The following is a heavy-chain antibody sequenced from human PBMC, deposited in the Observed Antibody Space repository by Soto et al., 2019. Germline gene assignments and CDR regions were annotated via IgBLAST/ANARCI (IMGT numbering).Heavy chain of an antibody. D-gene: IGHD2-15*01. CDR2: IYSGGRR. CDR3: ARSDCSSGSCPNWFDP. CDR1: GFSVTYTY. V-gene: IGHV3-66*01. Sequence: EVQLVESGGGLVQPGGSLRLSCAASGFSVTYTYMSWIRQAPGKGLEWVSVIYSGGRRFYADSVGGRLTISRDVGKNTHYLQMHGPRPEATAVYFCARSDCSSGSCPNWFDPWGQGTPVIVSS. J-gene: IGHJ5*02.